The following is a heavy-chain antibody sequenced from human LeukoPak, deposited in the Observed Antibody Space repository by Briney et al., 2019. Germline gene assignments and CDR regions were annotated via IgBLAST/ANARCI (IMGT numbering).Heavy chain of an antibody. J-gene: IGHJ6*04. Sequence: TPSQTLSLTCTVSGGSISSGSYYWSWIRQPAGKGLEWIGSIYYSGSTYYNTSLKSRVTISVDTSKNQFSLKLSSVTAADTAVYYCARSYSSSRFIMDVWGKGTTVTVSS. CDR2: IYYSGST. D-gene: IGHD6-13*01. CDR1: GGSISSGSYY. V-gene: IGHV4-61*02. CDR3: ARSYSSSRFIMDV.